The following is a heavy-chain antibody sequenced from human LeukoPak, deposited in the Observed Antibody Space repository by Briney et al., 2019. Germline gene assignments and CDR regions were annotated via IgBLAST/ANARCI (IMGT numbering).Heavy chain of an antibody. CDR3: ARFDYGGNDY. CDR1: GFTFSDHY. Sequence: GGSLRLSCAASGFTFSDHYIDWVRQAPGKGLEWVANIKQDGSEKYYVDSVKGRFTISRDNAKNSLYLQMNSLRAEDTAVYYCARFDYGGNDYWGQGTLVTVSS. J-gene: IGHJ4*02. D-gene: IGHD4-23*01. V-gene: IGHV3-7*01. CDR2: IKQDGSEK.